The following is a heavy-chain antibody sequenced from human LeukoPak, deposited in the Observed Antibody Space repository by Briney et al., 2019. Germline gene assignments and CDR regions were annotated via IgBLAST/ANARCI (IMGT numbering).Heavy chain of an antibody. J-gene: IGHJ4*02. CDR3: AREVDYYDSSGYPDY. V-gene: IGHV3-21*01. Sequence: GGSLRLSCAASGFTFSSYSMNWVRQAPVKGLEWVSSISSSSSYIYYADSVKGRFTISRDNAKNSLYLQMNSLRAEDTAVYYCAREVDYYDSSGYPDYWGQGTLVTVSS. CDR2: ISSSSSYI. CDR1: GFTFSSYS. D-gene: IGHD3-22*01.